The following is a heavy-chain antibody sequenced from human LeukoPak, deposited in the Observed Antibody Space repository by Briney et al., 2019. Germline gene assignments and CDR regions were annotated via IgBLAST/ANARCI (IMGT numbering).Heavy chain of an antibody. CDR3: ARDGFPTVDTAMVYYFDY. D-gene: IGHD5-18*01. CDR1: GFNFGSYS. CDR2: INSSSSYI. Sequence: GGALRLSCAASGFNFGSYSMNWVRQAPGKGLEWVSSINSSSSYIYYADSVKGRFTISRDNAKNSLYLQMNSLRAEDTAVYYCARDGFPTVDTAMVYYFDYWGQGTLVTVSS. V-gene: IGHV3-21*01. J-gene: IGHJ4*02.